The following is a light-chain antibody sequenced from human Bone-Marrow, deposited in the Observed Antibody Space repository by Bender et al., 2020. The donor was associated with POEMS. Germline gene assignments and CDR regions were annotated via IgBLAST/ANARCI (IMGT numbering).Light chain of an antibody. CDR2: KDN. CDR3: HSADSSGEF. Sequence: SSALTQPPSVSVSPGQTARITCSGDPFPKQFVYWYQQKPGQAPVLVIYKDNERPSGIPERFSGSSSGTTVTLTISGVQAEDEADYYCHSADSSGEFFGGGTKLTVL. V-gene: IGLV3-25*03. J-gene: IGLJ2*01. CDR1: PFPKQF.